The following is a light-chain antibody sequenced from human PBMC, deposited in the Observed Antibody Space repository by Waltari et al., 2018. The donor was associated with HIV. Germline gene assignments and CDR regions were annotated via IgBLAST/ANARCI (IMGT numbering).Light chain of an antibody. V-gene: IGLV2-11*01. Sequence: QSALTQPRSVSGSPGQSVTISCTGTSSDVGGYNSVSWYQQHPGNAPKILIDDGRKWPSGVPDRFSGAKSGNTASLTSSGRRADDEADYYCCSYGGTYNVFGTGTKVTIL. CDR3: CSYGGTYNV. CDR2: DGR. CDR1: SSDVGGYNS. J-gene: IGLJ1*01.